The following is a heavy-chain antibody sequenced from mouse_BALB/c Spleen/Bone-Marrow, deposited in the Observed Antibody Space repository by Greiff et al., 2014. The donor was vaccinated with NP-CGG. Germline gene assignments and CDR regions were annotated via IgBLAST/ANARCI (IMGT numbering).Heavy chain of an antibody. D-gene: IGHD1-1*01. Sequence: DLVKPGASVKLSCKASGYTFTSCWINWIKQRPGQGLEWIGRIPPGSGTTYYNEMFKGKATLTVDTSSTTAYIQLSSLSSEDSAVYFCARGSYYYGSSSPWFAYWGQGTLATVSA. J-gene: IGHJ3*01. V-gene: IGHV1S41*01. CDR3: ARGSYYYGSSSPWFAY. CDR1: GYTFTSCW. CDR2: IPPGSGTT.